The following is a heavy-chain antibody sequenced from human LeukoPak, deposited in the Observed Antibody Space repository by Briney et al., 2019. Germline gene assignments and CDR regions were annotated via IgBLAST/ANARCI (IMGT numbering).Heavy chain of an antibody. CDR3: ARLQLARRLGNWFDP. V-gene: IGHV4-4*02. CDR2: IYHSGST. D-gene: IGHD3-16*01. CDR1: GGSISSSNW. J-gene: IGHJ5*02. Sequence: SGTLSLTCAVSGGSISSSNWWSWVRQPPGKGREWIGEIYHSGSTNYNPSPKSRVTTTLDTSKNQFSLHLTSVTGAGTAVYYCARLQLARRLGNWFDPWGQGTLVTVSS.